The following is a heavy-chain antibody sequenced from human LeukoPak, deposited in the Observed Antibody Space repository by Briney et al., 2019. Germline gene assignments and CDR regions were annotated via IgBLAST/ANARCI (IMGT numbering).Heavy chain of an antibody. Sequence: SETLSLTCTVSGGSISSGSYYWSWIRQPPGKGLEWIGEINHSGSTNYNPSLKSRVTISVDTSKNQFSLRLSSVTAADTAVYYCARVGSGWYEVFDYWGQGTLVTVSS. CDR2: INHSGST. D-gene: IGHD6-19*01. CDR1: GGSISSGSYY. J-gene: IGHJ4*02. V-gene: IGHV4-39*07. CDR3: ARVGSGWYEVFDY.